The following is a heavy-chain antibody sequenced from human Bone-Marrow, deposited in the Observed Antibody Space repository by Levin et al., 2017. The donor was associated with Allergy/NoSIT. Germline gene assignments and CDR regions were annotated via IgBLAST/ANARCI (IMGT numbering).Heavy chain of an antibody. CDR2: ISDSGSNT. CDR3: AKDLGLMMPSKFDY. J-gene: IGHJ4*02. Sequence: LAGGSLRLSCAGSGFTFSGYAMSWVRQAPGKGLEWVSGISDSGSNTYYADSVKGRFTISRDNSKNTLYLQMNSLRAEDAAVYYCAKDLGLMMPSKFDYWGQGTLVTVSS. CDR1: GFTFSGYA. D-gene: IGHD2-8*01. V-gene: IGHV3-23*01.